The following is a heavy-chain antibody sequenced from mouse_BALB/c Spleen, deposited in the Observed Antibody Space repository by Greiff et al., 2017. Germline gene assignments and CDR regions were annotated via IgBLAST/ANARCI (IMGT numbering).Heavy chain of an antibody. J-gene: IGHJ4*01. CDR3: ARGTTMITSMDY. V-gene: IGHV5-6-5*01. D-gene: IGHD2-4*01. CDR1: GFTFSSYA. Sequence: EVQRVESGGGLVKPGGSLKLSCAASGFTFSSYAMSWVRQTPEKRLEWVASISSGGSTYYPDSVKGRFTISRDNARNILYLQMSSLRSEDTAMYYCARGTTMITSMDYWGQGTSVTVSS. CDR2: ISSGGST.